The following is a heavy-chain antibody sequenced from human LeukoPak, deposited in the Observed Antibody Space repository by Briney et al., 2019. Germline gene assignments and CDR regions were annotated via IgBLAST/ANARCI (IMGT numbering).Heavy chain of an antibody. D-gene: IGHD6-13*01. CDR2: ISSYNGNT. CDR1: GYTFTYHG. Sequence: GASVKVSCKASGYTFTYHGFSWVRQAPGQGLEWMGRISSYNGNTSYLEKFQGRLTMTTDTSTSTTYMELRSLTSDDTAVYYCARDRASAGTGGAYWGQGSLVTVSS. CDR3: ARDRASAGTGGAY. V-gene: IGHV1-18*01. J-gene: IGHJ4*02.